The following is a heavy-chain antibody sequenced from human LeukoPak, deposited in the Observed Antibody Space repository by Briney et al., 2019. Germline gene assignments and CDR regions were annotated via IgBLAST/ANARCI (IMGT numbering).Heavy chain of an antibody. CDR2: INPNSGGT. CDR1: GYTFTGYY. CDR3: ARDPTDARHSSSWSG. V-gene: IGHV1-2*02. D-gene: IGHD6-13*01. Sequence: ASVKVSCKASGYTFTGYYMHWVRQAPGQGLEWMGWINPNSGGTNYAQKFQGRVTMTRDTSISTAHMELSRLRSDDTAVYYCARDPTDARHSSSWSGWGQGTLVTVSS. J-gene: IGHJ4*02.